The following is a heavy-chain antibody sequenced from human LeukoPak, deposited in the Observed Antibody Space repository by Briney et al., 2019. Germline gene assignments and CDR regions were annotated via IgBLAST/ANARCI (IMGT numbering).Heavy chain of an antibody. CDR1: GYTFTNFG. Sequence: ASVRVSCTASGYTFTNFGISWGRQAPGQGREWVGGISAYNGNINYVQRLQGRVTMTTGTSTSTAYMELRRLRSDDTAVYYCARDLGDYQLLLSIFFDYWGQGTLVTVSS. V-gene: IGHV1-18*01. J-gene: IGHJ4*02. CDR3: ARDLGDYQLLLSIFFDY. D-gene: IGHD2-2*01. CDR2: ISAYNGNI.